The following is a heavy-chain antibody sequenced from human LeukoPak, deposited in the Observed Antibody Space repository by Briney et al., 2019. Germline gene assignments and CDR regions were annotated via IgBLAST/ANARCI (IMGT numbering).Heavy chain of an antibody. J-gene: IGHJ4*02. D-gene: IGHD3-3*01. CDR2: INPNSGGT. CDR3: ARELRFLEWLLIDY. CDR1: GYTFTGYY. Sequence: GSLKVSCKASGYTFTGYYMHWVRQAPGQGLEWMGWINPNSGGTNYAQKFQGRVTMTRDTSISTAYMELSRLKSDDTAVYYCARELRFLEWLLIDYWGQGTMVT. V-gene: IGHV1-2*02.